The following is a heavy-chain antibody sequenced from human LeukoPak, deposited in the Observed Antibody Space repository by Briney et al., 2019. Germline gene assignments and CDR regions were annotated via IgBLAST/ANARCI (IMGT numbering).Heavy chain of an antibody. D-gene: IGHD2-2*01. Sequence: GGSLRLSCAASGFSFSDYYMDWVRQAPGKGLEWVANIRQNGSERYYMDSVKGRFTISRGNAKNSLYLEMDSLRAEDTAVYYCARDRSSNSWSEYFQDWGQGTLVTVSS. J-gene: IGHJ1*01. CDR1: GFSFSDYY. CDR3: ARDRSSNSWSEYFQD. V-gene: IGHV3-7*01. CDR2: IRQNGSER.